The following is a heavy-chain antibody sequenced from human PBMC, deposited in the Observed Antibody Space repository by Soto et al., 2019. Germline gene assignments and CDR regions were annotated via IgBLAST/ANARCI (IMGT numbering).Heavy chain of an antibody. CDR1: GGSIDYYD. Sequence: SETLSLTCTVSGGSIDYYDWTWIRQPPGKGLEWIGYVSDSGSTKYNPSLRSRVTISVDTSKDRFSLKLNSVTAADTAVYYCTRDGDGRMTTNPYYYYGRDGWGPGITGTVSS. V-gene: IGHV4-59*01. J-gene: IGHJ6*02. D-gene: IGHD2-21*02. CDR2: VSDSGST. CDR3: TRDGDGRMTTNPYYYYGRDG.